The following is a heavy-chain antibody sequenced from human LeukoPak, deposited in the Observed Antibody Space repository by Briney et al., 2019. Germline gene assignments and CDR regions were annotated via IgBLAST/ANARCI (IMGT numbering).Heavy chain of an antibody. J-gene: IGHJ6*03. Sequence: ASVKVSCKASGYTFTGYYMHWVRQAPGQGLEWMGWINPNSGGTNYAQKFQGRVTMTRDTSISTAYMELSRLRSDDTAVYYCARGAWFGDPRDYYMDVWGRGTTVTVSS. V-gene: IGHV1-2*02. CDR1: GYTFTGYY. D-gene: IGHD3-10*01. CDR3: ARGAWFGDPRDYYMDV. CDR2: INPNSGGT.